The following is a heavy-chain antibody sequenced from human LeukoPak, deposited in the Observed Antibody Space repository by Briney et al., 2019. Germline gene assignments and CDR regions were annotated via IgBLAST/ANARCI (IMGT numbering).Heavy chain of an antibody. D-gene: IGHD6-13*01. Sequence: SETLSLTCTVSGGSISSYYWSWIRQPPGKGLEWIGYIYYSGSTNYNPSLKSRVTISVDKSKNQFSLKLSSVTAADTAVYYCARFIAAAGKVDPWGQGTLVTVSS. CDR2: IYYSGST. V-gene: IGHV4-59*12. J-gene: IGHJ5*02. CDR3: ARFIAAAGKVDP. CDR1: GGSISSYY.